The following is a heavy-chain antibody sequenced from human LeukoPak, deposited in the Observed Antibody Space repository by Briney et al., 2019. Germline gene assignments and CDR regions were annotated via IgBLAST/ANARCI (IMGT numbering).Heavy chain of an antibody. V-gene: IGHV3-23*01. CDR2: ISGSGGST. J-gene: IGHJ4*02. Sequence: GGSLRLSCAASGFTFSSYAMSWVRQAPGKGLEWVSAISGSGGSTYYADSVKGRFTISRDNSKNTLYLQMNSLRAEDTAVYYCARPKAVAGTSSYFDYWGQGTLVTVSS. CDR3: ARPKAVAGTSSYFDY. CDR1: GFTFSSYA. D-gene: IGHD6-19*01.